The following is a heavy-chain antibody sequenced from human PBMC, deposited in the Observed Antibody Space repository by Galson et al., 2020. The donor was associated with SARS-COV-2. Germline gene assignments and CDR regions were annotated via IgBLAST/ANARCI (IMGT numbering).Heavy chain of an antibody. J-gene: IGHJ6*02. D-gene: IGHD3-9*01. CDR1: GFSLSTSGMR. V-gene: IGHV2-70*04. CDR2: IDWDDDK. Sequence: SGPTLVKPTQTLTLTCTFSGFSLSTSGMRVGWIRQPPGKALEWLARIDWDDDKFYSTSLKPRLTISKDTSKNQVVLTMTNMDPVDTATYYCARELYDILAGYDYGMDVWGQGTTVTVSS. CDR3: ARELYDILAGYDYGMDV.